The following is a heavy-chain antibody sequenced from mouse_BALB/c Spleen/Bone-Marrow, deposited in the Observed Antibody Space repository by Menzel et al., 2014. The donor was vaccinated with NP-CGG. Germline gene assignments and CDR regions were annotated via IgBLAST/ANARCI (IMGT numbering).Heavy chain of an antibody. CDR2: IWNIGTT. J-gene: IGHJ3*01. CDR3: ASEFAY. V-gene: IGHV2-4-1*01. Sequence: VMQVESGPGLVQSSQSLSITCTVTGLSLTSYGVHWVRLSPGKGREWLGVIWNIGTTDYNAAFISRLSITKDNSKSQVFFKMNSLKADDTAIYYCASEFAYWGQGTLVTVSA. CDR1: GLSLTSYG.